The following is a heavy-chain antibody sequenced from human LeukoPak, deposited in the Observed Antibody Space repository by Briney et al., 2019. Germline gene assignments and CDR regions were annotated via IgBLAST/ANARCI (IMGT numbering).Heavy chain of an antibody. D-gene: IGHD1-26*01. Sequence: GGSLRLSCAASGSSFSSYAMSWVRQAPGKGLEWVSGISGSGGTTYYADSVKGRFTISRDNSRNTLYLQMNSLRAEDTAVHYCAKEVGATGAIYYGMDVWGQGTTVTVSS. CDR3: AKEVGATGAIYYGMDV. J-gene: IGHJ6*02. V-gene: IGHV3-23*01. CDR1: GSSFSSYA. CDR2: ISGSGGTT.